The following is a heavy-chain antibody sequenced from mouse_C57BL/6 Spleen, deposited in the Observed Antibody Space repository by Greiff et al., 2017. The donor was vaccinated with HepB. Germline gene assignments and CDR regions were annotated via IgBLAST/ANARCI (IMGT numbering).Heavy chain of an antibody. V-gene: IGHV5-4*01. J-gene: IGHJ3*01. Sequence: EVQRVESGGGLVKPGGSLKLSCAASGFTFSSYAMSWVRQTPEKRLEWVATISDGGSYTYYPDNVKGRFTISRDNAKNNLYLQMSHLKSEDTAMYYCAREDYYGSSYEAWFAYWGQGTLVTVSA. D-gene: IGHD1-1*01. CDR1: GFTFSSYA. CDR3: AREDYYGSSYEAWFAY. CDR2: ISDGGSYT.